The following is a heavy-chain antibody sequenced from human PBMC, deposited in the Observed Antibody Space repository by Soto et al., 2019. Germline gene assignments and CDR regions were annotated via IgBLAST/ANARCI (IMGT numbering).Heavy chain of an antibody. CDR1: GGSISSYY. Sequence: SETLSLTCTVSGGSISSYYWSWIRQPPGKGLEWIGYIYYSGSTNYNPSLKSRVTISVDTSKNQFSLKLSSVTAADTAVYYCARLRGIAARPKDYYYYYMDVWGKGTKVTVSS. J-gene: IGHJ6*03. D-gene: IGHD6-6*01. CDR3: ARLRGIAARPKDYYYYYMDV. CDR2: IYYSGST. V-gene: IGHV4-59*08.